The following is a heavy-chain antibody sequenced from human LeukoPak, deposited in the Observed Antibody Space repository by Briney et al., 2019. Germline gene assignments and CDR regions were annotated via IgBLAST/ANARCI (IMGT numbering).Heavy chain of an antibody. CDR2: ISGSGGST. D-gene: IGHD4-17*01. CDR1: GFTFSSYA. J-gene: IGHJ5*02. V-gene: IGHV3-23*01. Sequence: GASLRLSCAASGFTFSSYAMSWVRQAPGKGLEWASAISGSGGSTYYADSVKGRFTISRDNSKNTLYLQMNSLRAEDTAVYYCASLTTVTSNWFDPWGQGTLVTVSS. CDR3: ASLTTVTSNWFDP.